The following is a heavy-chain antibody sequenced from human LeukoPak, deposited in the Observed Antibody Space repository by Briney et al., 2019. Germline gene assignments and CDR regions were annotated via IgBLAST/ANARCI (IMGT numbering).Heavy chain of an antibody. V-gene: IGHV3-11*04. CDR2: ISSSGSTI. Sequence: GGSLRLSXAASGFTFSDYYMSWIRQAPGKGMEWVSYISSSGSTIYYADSVKGRFTISRDNAKNSLYLQMNSLRAEDTAVYYCARERDANYYDSSGYYSIRDYWGQGTLVTVSS. J-gene: IGHJ4*02. CDR1: GFTFSDYY. CDR3: ARERDANYYDSSGYYSIRDY. D-gene: IGHD3-22*01.